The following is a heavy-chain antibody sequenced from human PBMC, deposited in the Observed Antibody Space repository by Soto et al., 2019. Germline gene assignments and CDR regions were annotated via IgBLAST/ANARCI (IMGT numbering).Heavy chain of an antibody. CDR1: GGSISSSSYY. J-gene: IGHJ6*03. V-gene: IGHV4-39*07. D-gene: IGHD3-10*01. Sequence: SETLSLTCTVSGGSISSSSYYWGWIRQPPGKGLEWIGSINHSGSTYYNPSLKSRVTISVDTSKNQFSLKLSSVTAADTAVYYCARYSAGWFGELLYNRARRNYYYMDVWGKGTTVTVSS. CDR3: ARYSAGWFGELLYNRARRNYYYMDV. CDR2: INHSGST.